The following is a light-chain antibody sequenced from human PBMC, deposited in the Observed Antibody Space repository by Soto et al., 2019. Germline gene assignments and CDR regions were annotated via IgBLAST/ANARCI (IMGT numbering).Light chain of an antibody. CDR3: QQLSRYPLT. V-gene: IGKV1-9*01. J-gene: IGKJ4*01. CDR2: SAS. CDR1: QALSKY. Sequence: DVQVTKSLSFLASSVGDTVTIACRASQALSKYLAWYQQKPGKAPDLLIYSASTLQSGVPSRFSGSGSETEFSLTISALQPEDFATYYCQQLSRYPLTFGGGTKVDI.